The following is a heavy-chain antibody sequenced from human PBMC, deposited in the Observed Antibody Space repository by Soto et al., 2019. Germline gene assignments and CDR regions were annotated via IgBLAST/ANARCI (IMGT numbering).Heavy chain of an antibody. D-gene: IGHD4-17*01. J-gene: IGHJ3*02. CDR2: IYYSGST. CDR1: GGSISSANYY. V-gene: IGHV4-39*01. Sequence: QLQLQESGPGLVKPSETLSLTCTVSGGSISSANYYWGWIRQPPGKGLEWIGTIYYSGSTSYNPSLQSRVTISVDTSKNQFSLKLRSVTAADTAVYYCARPSTVTSLDVSAFDIRGQGTMVTVSS. CDR3: ARPSTVTSLDVSAFDI.